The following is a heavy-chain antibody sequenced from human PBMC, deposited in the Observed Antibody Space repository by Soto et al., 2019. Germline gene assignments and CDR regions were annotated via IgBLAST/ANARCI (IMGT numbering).Heavy chain of an antibody. CDR1: GFTFSNAW. J-gene: IGHJ4*02. CDR3: TTDLAYGYSGYVVDYGDSSGGYYFDY. V-gene: IGHV3-15*07. D-gene: IGHD5-12*01. CDR2: IKSKTDGGTT. Sequence: GGSLRLSCAASGFTFSNAWMNWVRQAPGKGLEWVGRIKSKTDGGTTDYAAPVKGRFTISRDDSKNTLYLQMNSLKTEDTAVYYCTTDLAYGYSGYVVDYGDSSGGYYFDYWGQGALVTVSS.